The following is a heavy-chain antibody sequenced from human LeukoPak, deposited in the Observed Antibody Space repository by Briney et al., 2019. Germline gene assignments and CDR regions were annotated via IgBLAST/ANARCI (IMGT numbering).Heavy chain of an antibody. D-gene: IGHD3-10*01. CDR2: IWHDGSHK. Sequence: GRSLRLSCAASGFSFDTYAMHWVRQAPGQGLEWVALIWHDGSHKFYSNSVRGQFTISRDNSKNTVYLQMNNLRPDAAVYYCAREIFGSGSYPDFWGQRTLVTVSS. CDR1: GFSFDTYA. V-gene: IGHV3-33*01. CDR3: AREIFGSGSYPDF. J-gene: IGHJ4*02.